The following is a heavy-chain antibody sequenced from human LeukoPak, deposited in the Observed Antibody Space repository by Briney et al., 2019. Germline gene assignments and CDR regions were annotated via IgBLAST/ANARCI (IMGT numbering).Heavy chain of an antibody. CDR2: IYYRGST. J-gene: IGHJ5*02. CDR1: GGSISSYY. CDR3: ARDYHPDYDFWSGYSNWFDP. D-gene: IGHD3-3*01. V-gene: IGHV4-59*01. Sequence: PSETLSLTCTVSGGSISSYYWSWIRQPPGKGLEWIGYIYYRGSTNYNPSLKSRVTISVDTSKNQFSLKLSSVTAADTAVYYCARDYHPDYDFWSGYSNWFDPWGQGTLVTVSS.